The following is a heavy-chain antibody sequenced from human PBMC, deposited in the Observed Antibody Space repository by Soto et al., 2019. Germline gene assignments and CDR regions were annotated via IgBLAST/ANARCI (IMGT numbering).Heavy chain of an antibody. Sequence: QAGGSLRLSCAASGSTFSDYALHWVRQAPGKGLEWVAVISYDAVNKYYADSVKGRFTISRDNSKNALYLQMNSLRIEDTAVYYCARVSSYYYDSSGYLANYWGQGTPVTVS. D-gene: IGHD3-22*01. V-gene: IGHV3-30-3*01. CDR3: ARVSSYYYDSSGYLANY. CDR2: ISYDAVNK. CDR1: GSTFSDYA. J-gene: IGHJ4*02.